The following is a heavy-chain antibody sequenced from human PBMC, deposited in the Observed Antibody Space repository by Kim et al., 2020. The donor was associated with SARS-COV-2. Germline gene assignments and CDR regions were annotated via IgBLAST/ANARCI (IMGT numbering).Heavy chain of an antibody. CDR1: GGSVNNDSYY. CDR2: IHYSGST. CDR3: TRTDISAYYYGRGYLSLFDF. D-gene: IGHD3-22*01. Sequence: SETLSLTCTVSGGSVNNDSYYWSWIRQTPGKGLEWIGYIHYSGSTNYNPSLRSRVTIFIDTSKNQFSLKLTSVTAADTAMYYCTRTDISAYYYGRGYLSLFDFWGQGTLVTVSS. J-gene: IGHJ4*02. V-gene: IGHV4-61*01.